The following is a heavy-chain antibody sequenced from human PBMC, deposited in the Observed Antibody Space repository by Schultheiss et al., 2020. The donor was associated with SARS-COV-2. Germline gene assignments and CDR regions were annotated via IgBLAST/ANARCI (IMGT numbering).Heavy chain of an antibody. CDR1: GFTFSSFV. CDR3: ARGGDPRYYYYGMDV. D-gene: IGHD2-21*02. Sequence: GGSLRLSCAASGFTFSSFVMHWVRQAPGKGLEWVAVISYDGSNKYYADSVKGRFTISRDNSKNTLYLQMNSLRAEDTAVYYCARGGDPRYYYYGMDVWGQGTTVTVSS. J-gene: IGHJ6*02. CDR2: ISYDGSNK. V-gene: IGHV3-30*19.